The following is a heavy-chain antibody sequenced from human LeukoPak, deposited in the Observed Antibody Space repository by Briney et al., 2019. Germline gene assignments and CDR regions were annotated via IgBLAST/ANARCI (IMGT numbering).Heavy chain of an antibody. Sequence: PSETLSLTCTVSGASISSYYWSWIRQPPGKSLEWIGYIHYSEGTNYNPSLKSRVTISVDTSKNHFSLKLSSVTAADTAVYYCARGTVTTYYFDYWGQGTLVTVSS. J-gene: IGHJ4*02. CDR2: IHYSEGT. CDR3: ARGTVTTYYFDY. V-gene: IGHV4-59*01. CDR1: GASISSYY. D-gene: IGHD4-17*01.